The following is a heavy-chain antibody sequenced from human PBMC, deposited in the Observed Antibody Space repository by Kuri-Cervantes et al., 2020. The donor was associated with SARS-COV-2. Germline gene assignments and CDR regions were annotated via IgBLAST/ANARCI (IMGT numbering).Heavy chain of an antibody. J-gene: IGHJ6*03. D-gene: IGHD4-11*01. CDR2: IIPMFGTA. V-gene: IGHV1-69*01. CDR1: GYTFTGYY. Sequence: KISCKASGYTFTGYYMHWVRQAPGQGLEWIGGIIPMFGTANYAQKLQGRVTITADESTSTAYMELSSLRSEDTAVYYCARDLLAAGLQKGWYYYYYMDVWGKGTTVTVSS. CDR3: ARDLLAAGLQKGWYYYYYMDV.